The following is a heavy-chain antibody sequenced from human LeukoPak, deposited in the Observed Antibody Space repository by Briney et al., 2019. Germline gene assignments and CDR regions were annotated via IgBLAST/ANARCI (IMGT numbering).Heavy chain of an antibody. Sequence: SETLSLTCTVSGGSISGYYWSWIRQSAGKGLEWIGRIYSSGSTNYNPSLKSRATMSVDTSKNHFSLNLSSVTAADTAVYYCARGDSTNQDGDYYGLDVRGQGTTVTVSS. CDR2: IYSSGST. V-gene: IGHV4-4*07. CDR3: ARGDSTNQDGDYYGLDV. CDR1: GGSISGYY. J-gene: IGHJ6*02. D-gene: IGHD5/OR15-5a*01.